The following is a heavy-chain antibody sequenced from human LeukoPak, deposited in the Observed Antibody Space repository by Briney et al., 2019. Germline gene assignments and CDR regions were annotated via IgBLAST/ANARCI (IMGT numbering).Heavy chain of an antibody. J-gene: IGHJ6*02. V-gene: IGHV3-21*01. CDR3: ARDLVAVAVFDYYYYGMDV. D-gene: IGHD6-19*01. Sequence: GGSLRLSCAASGFAFSSYSMNWVRQAPGKGLEWVSSISSSSSYIYYADSVKGRFTISRDNAKNSLYLQMNNLRAEDTAVYYCARDLVAVAVFDYYYYGMDVWGQGTTVTVSS. CDR2: ISSSSSYI. CDR1: GFAFSSYS.